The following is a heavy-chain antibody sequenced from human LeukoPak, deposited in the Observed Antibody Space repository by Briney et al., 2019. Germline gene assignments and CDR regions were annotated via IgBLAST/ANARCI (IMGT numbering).Heavy chain of an antibody. CDR2: INPNSGGT. J-gene: IGHJ6*02. D-gene: IGHD1/OR15-1a*01. CDR1: GYTFTGYY. Sequence: ASVKVSCKASGYTFTGYYMHWVRQAPGQGLEWMGWINPNSGGTNYAQKFQGRVTMTRDTSISTAYMELSRLRSDDTAVYYCARGSLEHDPXYYYYGMDVWGQGTTVAVS. CDR3: ARGSLEHDPXYYYYGMDV. V-gene: IGHV1-2*02.